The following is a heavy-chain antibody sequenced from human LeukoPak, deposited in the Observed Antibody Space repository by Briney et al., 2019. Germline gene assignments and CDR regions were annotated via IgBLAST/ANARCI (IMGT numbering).Heavy chain of an antibody. CDR2: IYPDDSDI. J-gene: IGHJ4*02. Sequence: GESLKISCQGSGNLFTNSWIAWVRQMPGKGLEWMGIIYPDDSDIIYSPSFQGLVTISADRSISTAYLQWSSLKTSDSAIYYCARQTTMTTNFDSWGQGTLVTVSS. CDR3: ARQTTMTTNFDS. D-gene: IGHD4-11*01. CDR1: GNLFTNSW. V-gene: IGHV5-51*01.